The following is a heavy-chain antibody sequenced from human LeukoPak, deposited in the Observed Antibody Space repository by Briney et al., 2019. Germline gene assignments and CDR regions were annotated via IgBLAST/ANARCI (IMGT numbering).Heavy chain of an antibody. D-gene: IGHD2-2*01. CDR2: IKSKTDGGTT. V-gene: IGHV3-15*01. Sequence: GGSLRLSCAASGITLSSYAMSWVRQAPGKGLEWVGRIKSKTDGGTTDYAAPVKGRFTISRDDSKNTLYLQMNSLKTEDTAVYYCTTDPIVVVPAAPNAHYYYMDVWGKGTTVTVSS. CDR3: TTDPIVVVPAAPNAHYYYMDV. J-gene: IGHJ6*03. CDR1: GITLSSYA.